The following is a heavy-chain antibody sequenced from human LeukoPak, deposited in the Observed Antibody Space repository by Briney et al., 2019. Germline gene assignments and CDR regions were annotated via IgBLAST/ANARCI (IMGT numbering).Heavy chain of an antibody. D-gene: IGHD1-26*01. CDR3: ARVWDSSGSYSSGY. CDR1: GFTFSSYA. CDR2: ISYDGSNK. Sequence: GGSLRLSCAASGFTFSSYAMHWVRQAPGKGLEWVAVISYDGSNKYYADSVKGRFTISRDNSKNTLFLQMNSLRAEDTAVYYCARVWDSSGSYSSGYWGQGTLVTVSS. J-gene: IGHJ4*02. V-gene: IGHV3-30-3*01.